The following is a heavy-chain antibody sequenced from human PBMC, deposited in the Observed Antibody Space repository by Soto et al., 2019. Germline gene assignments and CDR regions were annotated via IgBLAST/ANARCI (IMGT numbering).Heavy chain of an antibody. D-gene: IGHD6-6*01. V-gene: IGHV1-18*01. CDR1: GYTFVKYG. CDR3: ARGGAAPDK. CDR2: INPYNGNT. J-gene: IGHJ4*02. Sequence: VQLVQSGAEVKKPGASVKISCESSGYTFVKYGISWIRQRPGQGLEWMGWINPYNGNTNYTERLQGRVTMTTDTSTNTAYMELRSLRSDDSAIYYCARGGAAPDKWGQGTLVTVSS.